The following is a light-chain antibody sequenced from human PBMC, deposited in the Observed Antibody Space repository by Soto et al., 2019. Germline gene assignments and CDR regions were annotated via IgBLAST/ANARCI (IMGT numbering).Light chain of an antibody. V-gene: IGLV4-69*01. CDR3: QTWGTGIRV. J-gene: IGLJ2*01. CDR2: LKSDGSH. Sequence: QPVLTQSPSASASLGASVKLTCTLSSGHSSYAIAWHQQQPEKGPRYLMKLKSDGSHSKGDGIPDRFSGSSSGAERYLTISSLQSEDEADYYCQTWGTGIRVFGGGTKVTVL. CDR1: SGHSSYA.